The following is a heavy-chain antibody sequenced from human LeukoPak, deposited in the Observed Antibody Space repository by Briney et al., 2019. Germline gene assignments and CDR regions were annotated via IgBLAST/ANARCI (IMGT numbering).Heavy chain of an antibody. V-gene: IGHV3-21*05. D-gene: IGHD1-14*01. CDR2: ISSTCSHI. J-gene: IGHJ4*02. CDR3: ASNPGGAFDY. CDR1: GFTFSSYS. Sequence: GGSLRLSCAASGFTFSSYSMNWVRQAPGKGLEWVPYISSTCSHIYYADSVKGRFTISRDNAKNSLYLQMNSLRAEDTAVYYCASNPGGAFDYWGQGTLVTVSS.